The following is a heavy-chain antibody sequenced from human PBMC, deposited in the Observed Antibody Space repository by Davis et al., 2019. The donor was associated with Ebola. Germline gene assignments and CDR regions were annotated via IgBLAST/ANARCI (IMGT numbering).Heavy chain of an antibody. Sequence: GGSLRLSRAASGFVFSNYVMSWVRRAPGKGLEWVSTLGLSADTYYADFVKGRFTISRDNSKNTLHLQMNSLRVEDTAIYYCAKDTSNVWFDVWGQGTMVTVAS. CDR2: LGLSADT. CDR1: GFVFSNYV. CDR3: AKDTSNVWFDV. J-gene: IGHJ3*01. V-gene: IGHV3-23*01. D-gene: IGHD6-19*01.